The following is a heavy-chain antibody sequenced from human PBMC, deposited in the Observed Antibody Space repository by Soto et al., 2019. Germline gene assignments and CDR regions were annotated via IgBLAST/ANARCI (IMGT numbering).Heavy chain of an antibody. D-gene: IGHD3-3*01. V-gene: IGHV1-46*01. J-gene: IGHJ6*02. CDR1: GYTFTSYY. CDR3: ARGDTLNNDFWSGRYYYYGMDI. CDR2: INPSGGST. Sequence: ASVKVSCKASGYTFTSYYMHWVRQAPGQGLEWMGIINPSGGSTSYAQKFQGRVTMTGDTSTSTVYMELSSLRSEDTAVYYCARGDTLNNDFWSGRYYYYGMDIWGQGTTVTVSS.